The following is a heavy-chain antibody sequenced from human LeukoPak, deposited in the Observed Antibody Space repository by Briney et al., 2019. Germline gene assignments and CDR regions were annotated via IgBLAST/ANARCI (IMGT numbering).Heavy chain of an antibody. CDR3: AKRGVLIRVFLVSLHKEAYYFDS. V-gene: IGHV3-23*01. D-gene: IGHD3-10*01. Sequence: GGSLRLSCAVSGITLGNHVMSWVRQAPGKGLEWVAGVSDSGGTTNYADSVKGRFTVSRDNPKNTLYLEMTSLRAEDTAVYFCAKRGVLIRVFLVSLHKEAYYFDSWGQGALVSVSS. CDR2: VSDSGGTT. J-gene: IGHJ4*02. CDR1: GITLGNHV.